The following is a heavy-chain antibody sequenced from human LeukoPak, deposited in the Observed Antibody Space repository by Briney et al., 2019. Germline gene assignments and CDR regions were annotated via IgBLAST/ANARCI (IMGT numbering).Heavy chain of an antibody. CDR1: GYPFRSYV. V-gene: IGHV1-3*01. CDR2: INPANGNT. CDR3: ARDGYDADGYLDY. J-gene: IGHJ4*02. D-gene: IGHD5-18*01. Sequence: GASVKVSCKASGYPFRSYVIHWLRQAPGQNLEWIGWINPANGNTKYSRNFQGRVTITRDTFASVVYMELSSLTYEDTAVYFCARDGYDADGYLDYWGQGALVPVSS.